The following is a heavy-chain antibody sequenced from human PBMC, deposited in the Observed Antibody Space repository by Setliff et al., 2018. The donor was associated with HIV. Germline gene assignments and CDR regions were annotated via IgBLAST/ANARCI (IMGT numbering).Heavy chain of an antibody. V-gene: IGHV3-13*01. Sequence: GGSLRLSCEASGFTFSDYDFHWVRQAAGKGLEWVSAIGTGADTYYVDSVKGRFTISRDNTKNTLYLQINSLRAEDTATYYCAKEFEDSSGAYWGQGTLVTVSS. CDR1: GFTFSDYD. CDR2: IGTGADT. CDR3: AKEFEDSSGAY. J-gene: IGHJ4*02. D-gene: IGHD3-10*01.